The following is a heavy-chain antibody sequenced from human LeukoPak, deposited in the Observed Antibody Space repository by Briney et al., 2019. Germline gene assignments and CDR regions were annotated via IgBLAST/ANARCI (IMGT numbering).Heavy chain of an antibody. CDR1: GLTFNSYA. Sequence: GGSLRLSCAASGLTFNSYAMSWVRQAPGKGLEWVSSIKSSGGSTYYADSVKGRFTISRDNSKNTLYLQMNSLRAEDTAVYYCAKDSTSSADYYFDYWGQGTLVTVSS. CDR3: AKDSTSSADYYFDY. V-gene: IGHV3-23*01. J-gene: IGHJ4*02. CDR2: IKSSGGST.